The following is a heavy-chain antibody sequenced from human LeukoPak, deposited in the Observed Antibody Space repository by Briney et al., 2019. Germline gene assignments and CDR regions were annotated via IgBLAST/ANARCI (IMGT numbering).Heavy chain of an antibody. CDR1: GGTFSSYA. CDR2: IIPIFGTA. V-gene: IGHV1-69*13. CDR3: ARDLLKWDRSYDSSGYRHNEFDY. J-gene: IGHJ4*02. Sequence: ASVKVSCKATGGTFSSYAISWVRQAPGQGLEWMGGIIPIFGTANYAQKFQGRVTITADESTSTAYMELSSLRSEDTAVYYCARDLLKWDRSYDSSGYRHNEFDYWGQGTLVTVSS. D-gene: IGHD3-22*01.